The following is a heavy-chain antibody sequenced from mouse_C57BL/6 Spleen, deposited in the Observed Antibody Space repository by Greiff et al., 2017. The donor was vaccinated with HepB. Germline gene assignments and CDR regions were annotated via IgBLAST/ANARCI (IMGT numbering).Heavy chain of an antibody. CDR1: GYSFTGYF. Sequence: VQLQQSGPELVKPGDSVKISCKASGYSFTGYFMNWVMQSHGKSLEWIGRINPYNGDTFYNQKFKGKATLTVDKSSSKAHMELRSLTSEDSAVYYCARSYYDYDEWFAYWGQGTLVTVSA. D-gene: IGHD2-4*01. J-gene: IGHJ3*01. CDR2: INPYNGDT. CDR3: ARSYYDYDEWFAY. V-gene: IGHV1-20*01.